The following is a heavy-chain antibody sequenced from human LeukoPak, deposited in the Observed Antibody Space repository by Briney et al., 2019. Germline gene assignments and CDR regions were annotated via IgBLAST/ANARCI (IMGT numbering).Heavy chain of an antibody. CDR3: AKDQCSGGSCYSV. V-gene: IGHV3-23*01. Sequence: PGGSLRLSCAASGFTFSSYAMSWVRQAPGKGLEWVSAISGSGGSTYYADSVKGQFTISRDNSKNTLYLQMNSLRAEDTAVYYCAKDQCSGGSCYSVWGQGTLVTVSS. J-gene: IGHJ4*02. CDR2: ISGSGGST. D-gene: IGHD2-15*01. CDR1: GFTFSSYA.